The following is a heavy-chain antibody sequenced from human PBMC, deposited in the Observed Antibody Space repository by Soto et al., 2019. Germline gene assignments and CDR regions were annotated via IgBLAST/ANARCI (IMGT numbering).Heavy chain of an antibody. V-gene: IGHV3-74*01. J-gene: IGHJ4*02. CDR1: GFTLSNYW. CDR3: VRIRRGDGYTFGY. CDR2: INTDGSTT. D-gene: IGHD5-12*01. Sequence: EVQLVESGGVSVQPGRSLRLSCTASGFTLSNYWMHWVRQALGKGLVWVSRINTDGSTTTYADSVKGRFTISRDNAKNTLYLQMNSLRDEDTAVYYCVRIRRGDGYTFGYWGQGTLVTVSS.